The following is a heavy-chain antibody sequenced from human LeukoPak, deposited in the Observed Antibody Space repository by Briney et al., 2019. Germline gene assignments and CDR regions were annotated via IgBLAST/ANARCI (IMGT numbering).Heavy chain of an antibody. CDR1: GDSFSRDS. CDR3: AMMFYYDSSGGAGFKP. Sequence: PSETLSLTCSVSGDSFSRDSWSWIRQAPGKGLEWIGDIYYSGDTNYAASLKGRVTISADTSKNQHFLTLSSVTAADTAVYYCAMMFYYDSSGGAGFKPWGQGTLVTVSS. V-gene: IGHV4-59*01. D-gene: IGHD3-22*01. CDR2: IYYSGDT. J-gene: IGHJ5*02.